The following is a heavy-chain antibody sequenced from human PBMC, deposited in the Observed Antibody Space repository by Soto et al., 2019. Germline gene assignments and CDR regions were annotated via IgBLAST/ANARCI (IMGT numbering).Heavy chain of an antibody. J-gene: IGHJ5*02. CDR3: AKDGYSSSWNWFDP. D-gene: IGHD6-13*01. CDR1: GFTFSSYA. CDR2: ISGSGGST. Sequence: PGGSLRLSCAASGFTFSSYAMSWVRQAPGKGLEWVSAISGSGGSTYYADSVKGRLTISRDNSKNTLCLQMNSLRAEDTAVYYCAKDGYSSSWNWFDPWGQGALVTVSS. V-gene: IGHV3-23*01.